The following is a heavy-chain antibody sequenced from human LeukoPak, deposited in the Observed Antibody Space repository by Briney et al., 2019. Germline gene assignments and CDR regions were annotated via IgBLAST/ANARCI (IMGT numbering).Heavy chain of an antibody. CDR1: GFTFSSYG. D-gene: IGHD1-26*01. V-gene: IGHV3-30*02. J-gene: IGHJ4*02. CDR2: IRYDGSNK. Sequence: GGSLRLSCAASGFTFSSYGMHWVRQAPGKGLEWVAFIRYDGSNKYYADSVKGRFTISRDNSKNTLYLQMNSLSAEDTAVYYCARGGGSYSYFDYWGQGTLVTVSP. CDR3: ARGGGSYSYFDY.